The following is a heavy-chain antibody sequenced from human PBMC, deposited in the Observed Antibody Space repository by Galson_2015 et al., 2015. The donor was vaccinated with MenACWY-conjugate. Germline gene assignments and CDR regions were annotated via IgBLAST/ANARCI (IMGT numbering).Heavy chain of an antibody. CDR1: GYTFTGYY. CDR3: AREGQRGCVGTRSNEIYYIYGIDV. J-gene: IGHJ6*02. CDR2: INPNSGGT. V-gene: IGHV1-2*02. Sequence: SVKVSCKASGYTFTGYYMHWVRQAPGQGLEWMGWINPNSGGTNYAQKFQGRVTMTRDTSISTAYMELSRLRSDDTAVYYCAREGQRGCVGTRSNEIYYIYGIDVRGQGTMAALSS. D-gene: IGHD2-21*01.